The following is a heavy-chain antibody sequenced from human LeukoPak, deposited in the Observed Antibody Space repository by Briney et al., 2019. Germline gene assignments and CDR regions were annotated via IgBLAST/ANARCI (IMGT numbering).Heavy chain of an antibody. V-gene: IGHV4-59*01. J-gene: IGHJ4*02. CDR1: GGSISSYY. CDR3: ARVGSGWYNDY. Sequence: SETLFLTCTVSGGSISSYYWSWIRQPPGKGLEWIGYIYYSGSTNYNPSLKSRVTISVDTSKNQFSLKLSSVTAADTAVYYCARVGSGWYNDYWGQGTLVTVSS. CDR2: IYYSGST. D-gene: IGHD6-19*01.